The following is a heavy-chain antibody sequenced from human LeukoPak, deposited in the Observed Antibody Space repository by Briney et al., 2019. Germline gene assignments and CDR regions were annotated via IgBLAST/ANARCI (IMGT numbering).Heavy chain of an antibody. D-gene: IGHD1-26*01. Sequence: PSETLSLTCTVSGASISGYYWSWIRQPAGKGLEWIGRIYTTGSTNYNPSLKSRVTVSVDTSKNQFSLKLSSVTAADTAVYYCARGVGATTWHFDYWGQGTLVTVSS. J-gene: IGHJ4*02. CDR3: ARGVGATTWHFDY. CDR2: IYTTGST. CDR1: GASISGYY. V-gene: IGHV4-4*07.